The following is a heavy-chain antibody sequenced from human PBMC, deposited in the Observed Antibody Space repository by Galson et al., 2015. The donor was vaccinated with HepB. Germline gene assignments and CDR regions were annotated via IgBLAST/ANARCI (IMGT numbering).Heavy chain of an antibody. CDR1: GFAFSEYT. CDR3: ARDGQKWLASQQWFCDS. V-gene: IGHV3-21*06. CDR2: IGQQSKII. J-gene: IGHJ4*02. Sequence: SLRLSCAASGFAFSEYTMNWVRQAPGQGLEWVSSIGQQSKIIYYADSVKGRFTISRDNARNSLYLEMNNVRDADTAVYFCARDGQKWLASQQWFCDSWGQGTLVTVSS. D-gene: IGHD6-19*01.